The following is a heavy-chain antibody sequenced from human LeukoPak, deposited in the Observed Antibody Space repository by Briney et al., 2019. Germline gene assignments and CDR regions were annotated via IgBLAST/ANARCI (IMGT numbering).Heavy chain of an antibody. Sequence: SETLSLTCAVYGGSFSGYYWSWIRQPSGKGLEWIGEINHSGSTNYNPSLKSRVTISVDTSKNQFSLKLSSVTAADTAVYYCARGKTGYYYYYYYMDVWGKGTTVTVSS. V-gene: IGHV4-34*01. D-gene: IGHD7-27*01. CDR1: GGSFSGYY. CDR2: INHSGST. CDR3: ARGKTGYYYYYYYMDV. J-gene: IGHJ6*03.